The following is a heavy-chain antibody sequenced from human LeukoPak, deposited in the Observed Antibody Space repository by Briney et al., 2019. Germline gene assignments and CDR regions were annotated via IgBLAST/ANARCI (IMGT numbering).Heavy chain of an antibody. CDR1: GFTLSSYW. CDR2: IKQDGSEK. CDR3: ASRRGDY. D-gene: IGHD3-10*01. Sequence: GGSLRLSCAASGFTLSSYWMSWVRQAPGKELEWVANIKQDGSEKYYVDSVKGRFTISRDNAKNSLYLEMNSLRAEDTAVYYCASRRGDYWGQGTLVTVSS. J-gene: IGHJ4*02. V-gene: IGHV3-7*01.